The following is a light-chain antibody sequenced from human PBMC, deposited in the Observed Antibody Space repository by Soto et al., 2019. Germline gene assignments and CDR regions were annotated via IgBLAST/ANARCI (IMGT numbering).Light chain of an antibody. CDR1: QSVLSNSNNKNS. J-gene: IGKJ4*01. V-gene: IGKV4-1*01. Sequence: IVMTPSPDSLAVSLGERAIINCXSSQSVLSNSNNKNSIAWYQQKPGQPPKLLIYWASTRESGVPDRFSGSGSGTDFTLTINTLQAEDVAVYYCQQYYNTPLTFGGGTKVDI. CDR3: QQYYNTPLT. CDR2: WAS.